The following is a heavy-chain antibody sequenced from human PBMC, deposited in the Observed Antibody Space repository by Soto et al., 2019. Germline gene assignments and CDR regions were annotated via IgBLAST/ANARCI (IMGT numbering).Heavy chain of an antibody. Sequence: EVQLLESGGGLVQPGGSLRLSCAASGFTFNNYAMTWVRQAPGKGLEWVSAISGGGDTTSYADSVKGRFTVSRDGSKNTLYLQMSSLRDEDTALYYCAKGRGGSGSRTPRVDFWGQGTLVTVSS. D-gene: IGHD3-10*01. V-gene: IGHV3-23*01. CDR3: AKGRGGSGSRTPRVDF. CDR1: GFTFNNYA. CDR2: ISGGGDTT. J-gene: IGHJ4*02.